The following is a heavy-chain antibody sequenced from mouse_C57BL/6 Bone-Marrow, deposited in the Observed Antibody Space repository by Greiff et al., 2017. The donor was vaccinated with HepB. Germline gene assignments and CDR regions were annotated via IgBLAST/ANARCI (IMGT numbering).Heavy chain of an antibody. CDR2: ILPSIGRT. J-gene: IGHJ1*03. V-gene: IGHV15-2*01. CDR3: ARNYYGSTHWYFDV. CDR1: DSEVFPIAY. Sequence: QVQLQQSGSELRSPGSSVKLSCKDFDSEVFPIAYMSWVRQKPGHGFEWIGGILPSIGRTIYGEKFEDKATLDADTLSNTAYLELNSLTSEDSAIYYGARNYYGSTHWYFDVWGTGTTVTVSS. D-gene: IGHD1-1*01.